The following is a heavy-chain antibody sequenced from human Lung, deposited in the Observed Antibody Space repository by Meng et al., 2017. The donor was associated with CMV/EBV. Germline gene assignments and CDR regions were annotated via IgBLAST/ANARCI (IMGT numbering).Heavy chain of an antibody. D-gene: IGHD2-15*01. CDR1: FSSYA. Sequence: FSSYAITWVRQAPGQGLEWMGTIIPILAITEYAQKFRGRVTITAGKASSTVYMELSSLRSDDTAVYYCGRYTDSVSVIAATRDYWFDPWGQGTLVTVSS. V-gene: IGHV1-69*04. CDR2: IIPILAIT. J-gene: IGHJ5*02. CDR3: GRYTDSVSVIAATRDYWFDP.